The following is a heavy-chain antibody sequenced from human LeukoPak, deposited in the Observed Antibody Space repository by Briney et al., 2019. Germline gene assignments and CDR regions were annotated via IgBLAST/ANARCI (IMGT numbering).Heavy chain of an antibody. D-gene: IGHD3-9*01. CDR1: VNTFSNYG. V-gene: IGHV1-18*01. CDR3: AREPPPYYDGLTGYYRDHYYGMDV. J-gene: IGHJ6*02. CDR2: ISANNGVT. Sequence: GASVKVSCKASVNTFSNYGFSWVRQAPGQGLEWMGWISANNGVTDYAQKLQGRVTLTTDTSTSTAYMELRSLRSDDTAVYYCAREPPPYYDGLTGYYRDHYYGMDVWGQGTTVTVSS.